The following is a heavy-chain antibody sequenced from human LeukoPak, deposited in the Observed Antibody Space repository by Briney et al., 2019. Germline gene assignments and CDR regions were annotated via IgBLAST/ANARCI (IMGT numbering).Heavy chain of an antibody. V-gene: IGHV4-39*01. CDR1: GGFISTPGYY. CDR3: ARHALATVTDPSFDY. D-gene: IGHD2-21*02. CDR2: LYHSGST. J-gene: IGHJ4*02. Sequence: PSETLSLTCTVSGGFISTPGYYWGWIRQPPGKGLEWIGSLYHSGSTYYNPPLKSRATISVDTSKNQCSLKLRSVTAADTAVFYCARHALATVTDPSFDYWGQGTLVTVSS.